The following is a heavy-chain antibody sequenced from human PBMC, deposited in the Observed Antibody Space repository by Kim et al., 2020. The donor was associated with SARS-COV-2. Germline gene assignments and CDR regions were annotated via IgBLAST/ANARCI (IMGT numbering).Heavy chain of an antibody. CDR1: GFSFSCCA. J-gene: IGHJ6*04. D-gene: IGHD1-26*01. CDR2: ISHDGTSS. CDR3: AKDVWDYSGMDV. Sequence: GGSLRLSCVASGFSFSCCAMTWVRHVPGKGPEWVSAISHDGTSSHYANSVRGRFTISRDDSKNTLYLQLNSLRGDDTALYYCAKDVWDYSGMDVWGKGTTVTVPS. V-gene: IGHV3-23*01.